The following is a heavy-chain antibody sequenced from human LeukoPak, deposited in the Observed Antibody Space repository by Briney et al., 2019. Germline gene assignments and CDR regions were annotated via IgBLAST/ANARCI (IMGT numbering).Heavy chain of an antibody. V-gene: IGHV3-30*14. CDR2: ISYDGSYM. J-gene: IGHJ4*02. CDR3: ARRAGAYSHPYDH. D-gene: IGHD4/OR15-4a*01. CDR1: GFTFSSYA. Sequence: GGSLRLSCVASGFTFSSYAMHWVRQAPGKGLEWVAVISYDGSYMSYADSVKGRFTISRDNSKNTLYLQMNSLRAEDTAVYYCARRAGAYSHPYDHWGQGTLVTVSS.